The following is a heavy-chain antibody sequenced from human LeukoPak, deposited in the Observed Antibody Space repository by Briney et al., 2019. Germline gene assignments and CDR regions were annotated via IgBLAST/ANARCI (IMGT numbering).Heavy chain of an antibody. V-gene: IGHV4-38-2*01. Sequence: ASETLSLPCAVSGYSISSASYWGWIRQPPGKGLEWIGSICHSGSPYYKPSLKSRVTISVATSKNQFSLKLSSVTAADTAVYYCARPTSSQGYFGVVIDWGQGTLVTVSS. D-gene: IGHD3-3*01. J-gene: IGHJ4*02. CDR2: ICHSGSP. CDR3: ARPTSSQGYFGVVID. CDR1: GYSISSASY.